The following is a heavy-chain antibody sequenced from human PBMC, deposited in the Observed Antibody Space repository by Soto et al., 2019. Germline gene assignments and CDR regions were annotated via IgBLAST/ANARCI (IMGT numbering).Heavy chain of an antibody. V-gene: IGHV1-3*01. Sequence: ASVKVSCKASGYTFTTYYINWVRQAPGQGLEWMGWINAGNGNTKYSQKFQGRVTITRDTSASTAYMELSSLRSEDTAVYYCARDLARITIFAIDYYYGMDVWGQGTTVTVSS. J-gene: IGHJ6*02. CDR2: INAGNGNT. CDR1: GYTFTTYY. D-gene: IGHD3-3*01. CDR3: ARDLARITIFAIDYYYGMDV.